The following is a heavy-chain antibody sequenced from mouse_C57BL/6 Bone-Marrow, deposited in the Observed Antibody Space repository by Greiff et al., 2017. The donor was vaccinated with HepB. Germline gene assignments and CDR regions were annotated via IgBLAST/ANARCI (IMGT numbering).Heavy chain of an antibody. V-gene: IGHV1-50*01. CDR1: GYTFTSYW. CDR3: ARSNYDY. D-gene: IGHD2-5*01. J-gene: IGHJ2*01. Sequence: VNVVESGAELVKPGASVKLSCKASGYTFTSYWMQWVKQRPGQGLEWIGEIDPSDSYANYNQKFKGKATLTVDTSSSTAYMQLSSLTSEDSAVYYCARSNYDYWGQGTTLTVSS. CDR2: IDPSDSYA.